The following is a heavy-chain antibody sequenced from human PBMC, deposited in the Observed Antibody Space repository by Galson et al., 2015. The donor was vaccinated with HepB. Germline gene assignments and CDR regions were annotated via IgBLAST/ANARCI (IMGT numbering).Heavy chain of an antibody. CDR2: ISSSSSTI. V-gene: IGHV3-48*01. CDR1: GFTFSSYS. CDR3: AREPPTNWGNYYYGMDV. J-gene: IGHJ6*02. Sequence: SLRLSCAASGFTFSSYSMNWVRQAPGKGLEWVSYISSSSSTIYYADSVKGRFTISRDNAKNSLYLQMNSLRAEDTAVYYCAREPPTNWGNYYYGMDVWGQGTTVTVSS. D-gene: IGHD7-27*01.